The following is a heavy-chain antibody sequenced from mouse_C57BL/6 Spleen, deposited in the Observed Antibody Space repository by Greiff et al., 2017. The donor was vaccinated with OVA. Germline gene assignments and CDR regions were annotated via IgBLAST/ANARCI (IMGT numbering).Heavy chain of an antibody. CDR3: AIHEDYAMDY. CDR1: GFSLTSYA. V-gene: IGHV2-9-1*01. J-gene: IGHJ4*01. CDR2: IWTGGGT. Sequence: VKVVESGPGLVAPSQSLSITCNVSGFSLTSYAISWVRQPPGKGLEWLGVIWTGGGTNYTSALKSRLSISKDNSKSQVFLKMNSLQTDDTARYYCAIHEDYAMDYWGQGTSVTVSS.